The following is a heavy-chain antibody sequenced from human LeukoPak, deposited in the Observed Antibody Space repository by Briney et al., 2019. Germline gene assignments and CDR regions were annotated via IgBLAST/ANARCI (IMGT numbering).Heavy chain of an antibody. J-gene: IGHJ4*02. Sequence: GSLRLSCAASGFTFSSYAMIWVRQAPGKGLEWVGRIKSKTDGGTTDYAAPVKGRFTISRDDSKNTLYLQMNSLKTEDTAVYYCTTFLGEMATNFDYWGQGTLVTVSS. CDR2: IKSKTDGGTT. V-gene: IGHV3-15*01. CDR1: GFTFSSYA. D-gene: IGHD5-24*01. CDR3: TTFLGEMATNFDY.